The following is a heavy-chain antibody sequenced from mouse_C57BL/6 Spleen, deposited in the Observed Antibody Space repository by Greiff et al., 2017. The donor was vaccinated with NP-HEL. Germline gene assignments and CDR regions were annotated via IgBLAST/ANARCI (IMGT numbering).Heavy chain of an antibody. CDR1: GFTFSDYG. J-gene: IGHJ3*01. D-gene: IGHD3-2*02. CDR3: ARASSGYGAWFAY. Sequence: EVKVVESGGGLVKPGGSLKLSCAASGFTFSDYGMHWVRQAPEKGLEWVAYISSGSSTIYYADTVKGRFTISRDNAKNTLFLQMTSLRSEDTAMYYCARASSGYGAWFAYWGQGTLVTVSA. CDR2: ISSGSSTI. V-gene: IGHV5-17*01.